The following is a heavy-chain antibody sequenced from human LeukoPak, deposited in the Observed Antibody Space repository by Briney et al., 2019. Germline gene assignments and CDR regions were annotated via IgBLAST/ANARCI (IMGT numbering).Heavy chain of an antibody. CDR1: GYTFTGYY. Sequence: ASVKVSCKASGYTFTGYYMHWVRQAPGQGLEWMGWINPNSGGTNYAQEFQGRVTMTRDTSISTAYMELSRLRSDDTAVYYCARGVYDSSGYYGLYFDYWGQGTLVTVSS. CDR3: ARGVYDSSGYYGLYFDY. J-gene: IGHJ4*02. CDR2: INPNSGGT. D-gene: IGHD3-22*01. V-gene: IGHV1-2*02.